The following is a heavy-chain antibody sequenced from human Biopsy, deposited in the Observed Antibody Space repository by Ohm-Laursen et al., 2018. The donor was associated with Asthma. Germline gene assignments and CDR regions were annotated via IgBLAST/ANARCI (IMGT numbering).Heavy chain of an antibody. D-gene: IGHD6-13*01. CDR2: ITFDGSTQ. Sequence: SLRLSCSASGTHFGSYNMHWARQAPGKGLEWVAVITFDGSTQHYGDSVRGRFTISRDNSKNMLFLQMNSLRAEDTAVYYCSRDTLGYYFDIWGQGTQVTVSS. CDR3: SRDTLGYYFDI. V-gene: IGHV3-30-3*01. J-gene: IGHJ4*02. CDR1: GTHFGSYN.